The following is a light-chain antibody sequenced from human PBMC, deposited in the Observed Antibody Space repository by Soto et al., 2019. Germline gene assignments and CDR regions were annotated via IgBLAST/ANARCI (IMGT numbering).Light chain of an antibody. CDR2: WAS. CDR3: QQYYSTPPKT. Sequence: DIVMTQSPDSLAVSLGERATINCKSSQNILYSSNNKNYLAWYQQKPGQPPKLLIHWASTRESGVPDRFSGSGSGTDFTPTINNGQAEDVAVYYCQQYYSTPPKTFGQGTKVEIK. V-gene: IGKV4-1*01. J-gene: IGKJ1*01. CDR1: QNILYSSNNKNY.